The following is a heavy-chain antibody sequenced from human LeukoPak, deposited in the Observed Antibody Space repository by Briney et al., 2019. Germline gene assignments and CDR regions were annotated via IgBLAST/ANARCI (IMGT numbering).Heavy chain of an antibody. D-gene: IGHD1-26*01. V-gene: IGHV3-43D*03. Sequence: GGSLRLSCAASGFTFDDYAMHWVRQAPGKGLEWVSLISWDGGSTYYADSVKGRFTISRDNSKNSLYLQMNSLRAEDTAVYYCAREDSGSYYYYYYYYMDVWGKGTTVTVSS. CDR3: AREDSGSYYYYYYYYMDV. CDR2: ISWDGGST. CDR1: GFTFDDYA. J-gene: IGHJ6*03.